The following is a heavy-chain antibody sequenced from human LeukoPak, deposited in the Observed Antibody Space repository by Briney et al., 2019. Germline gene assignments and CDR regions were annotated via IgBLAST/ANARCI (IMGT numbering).Heavy chain of an antibody. D-gene: IGHD1-1*01. CDR3: ARDPYNGAYSEGYYYYYMDV. CDR2: IRYDGRNK. V-gene: IGHV3-30*02. J-gene: IGHJ6*03. Sequence: GGSLRLSCAASGFTFSTSGMHWVRQAPGKGLEWVAFIRYDGRNKYYADSLKGRFTISRDNSKNTLYLQMNSLRVEDTAIYYCARDPYNGAYSEGYYYYYMDVWGKGTTVTVSS. CDR1: GFTFSTSG.